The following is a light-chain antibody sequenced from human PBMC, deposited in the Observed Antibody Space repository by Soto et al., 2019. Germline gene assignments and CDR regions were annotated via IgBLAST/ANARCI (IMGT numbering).Light chain of an antibody. Sequence: VLTQSPGTLSLSPGERATLSCRASQSVSSSYLAWYQQKPGQAPRLLIYGASSRATGIPDRFSGSGSGTDFTLTISRLEPEDFAAYYCQQYGDSPRTFGQGTKVDIK. J-gene: IGKJ1*01. CDR1: QSVSSSY. CDR2: GAS. CDR3: QQYGDSPRT. V-gene: IGKV3-20*01.